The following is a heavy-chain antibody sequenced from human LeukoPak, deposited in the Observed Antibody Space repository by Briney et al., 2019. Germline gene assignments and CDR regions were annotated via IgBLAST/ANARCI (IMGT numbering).Heavy chain of an antibody. D-gene: IGHD6-13*01. J-gene: IGHJ4*02. CDR3: ASPGIAAAGGFDY. CDR2: ISSSSSTI. V-gene: IGHV3-48*01. Sequence: PGGSLRLSCAASGFTFSSYSMNWVRQAPGKGLEWVSYISSSSSTIYYADSVKGRFTISRDNAKNSLYLQMNSLRAEDTAVHYCASPGIAAAGGFDYWGQGTLVTVSS. CDR1: GFTFSSYS.